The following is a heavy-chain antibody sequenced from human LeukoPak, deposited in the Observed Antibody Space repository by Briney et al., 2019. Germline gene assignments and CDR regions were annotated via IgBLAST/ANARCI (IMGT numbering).Heavy chain of an antibody. Sequence: QTGGSLRLSCAASGFTFSSYAMSWVRQAPGKGLEWVSAISGSGGSTYYADSVKGRFAISRDNSKNTLYLQMNSLRAEDTAVYYCARGIQLWLNIVAFDIWGQGTMVTVSS. D-gene: IGHD5-18*01. CDR2: ISGSGGST. J-gene: IGHJ3*02. CDR3: ARGIQLWLNIVAFDI. V-gene: IGHV3-23*01. CDR1: GFTFSSYA.